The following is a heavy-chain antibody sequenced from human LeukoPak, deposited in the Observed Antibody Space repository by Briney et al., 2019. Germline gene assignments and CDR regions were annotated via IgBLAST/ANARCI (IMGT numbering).Heavy chain of an antibody. CDR2: IYHSGST. V-gene: IGHV4-38-2*02. J-gene: IGHJ6*04. D-gene: IGHD6-13*01. Sequence: SETLSLTCAVSGYSISSGYYWGWIRQPPGKGLEWIGSIYHSGSTLYNPSLKSRVTISVDTSKTQFSLNLSSVTAADTAVFYCARDTGSSSGGGSGMDVWGKGTTVTVSS. CDR1: GYSISSGYY. CDR3: ARDTGSSSGGGSGMDV.